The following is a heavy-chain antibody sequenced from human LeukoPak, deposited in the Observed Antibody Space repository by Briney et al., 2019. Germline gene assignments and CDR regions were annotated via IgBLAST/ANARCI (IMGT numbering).Heavy chain of an antibody. CDR1: GGSISNSSYY. D-gene: IGHD3-22*01. CDR2: IYYSGST. CDR3: ARVFSTNYYDNRGWFDP. Sequence: SETLSLTCTVSGGSISNSSYYWRWVRQPPGKGLEWLGYIYYSGSTNYNPSLKSRVTISVDTSKNQFSLKLSSVTAADTAVYYCARVFSTNYYDNRGWFDPWGQGTLVTVSS. V-gene: IGHV4-61*01. J-gene: IGHJ5*02.